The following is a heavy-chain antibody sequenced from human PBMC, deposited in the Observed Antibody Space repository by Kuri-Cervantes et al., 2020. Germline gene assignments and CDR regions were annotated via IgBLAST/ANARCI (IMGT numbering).Heavy chain of an antibody. D-gene: IGHD2-8*01. CDR2: IDDSGRT. Sequence: FTVSGVSISSYYCSWVRQLPGKRLEWIGYIDDSGRTFFNPSFQSRVTISVDTSKNHFSLNLGSVTASDTALYYCARGVPYGVYADYWGQGTLVTVSS. J-gene: IGHJ4*02. CDR3: ARGVPYGVYADY. V-gene: IGHV4-59*01. CDR1: GVSISSYY.